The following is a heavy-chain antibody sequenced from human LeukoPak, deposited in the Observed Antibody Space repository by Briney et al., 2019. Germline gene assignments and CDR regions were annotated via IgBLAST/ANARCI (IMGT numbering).Heavy chain of an antibody. Sequence: SETLSLTCAVSGGSISSYYWSWIRQPPGKGLEWIGYVSYSGSTNYNPSLKSRVTISVDTSKNQFSLKLSSVTAADTAVYYCARGRYYYGSGSYYLDYWGQGTLVTVSS. V-gene: IGHV4-59*01. CDR3: ARGRYYYGSGSYYLDY. CDR1: GGSISSYY. CDR2: VSYSGST. J-gene: IGHJ4*02. D-gene: IGHD3-10*01.